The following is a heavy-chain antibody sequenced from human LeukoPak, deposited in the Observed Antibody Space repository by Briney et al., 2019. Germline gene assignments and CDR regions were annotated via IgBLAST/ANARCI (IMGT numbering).Heavy chain of an antibody. CDR3: AKARHYYGSDFDY. V-gene: IGHV3-23*01. CDR1: GFTFSSYA. J-gene: IGHJ4*02. CDR2: ISGSGGST. D-gene: IGHD3-10*01. Sequence: SGGSLRLSRAASGFTFSSYAMSWVRQAPGKGLEWVSAISGSGGSTYYADSVKGRFTISRDNSKNTLYLQMNSLRAEDTAVYYCAKARHYYGSDFDYWGQGTLVTVSS.